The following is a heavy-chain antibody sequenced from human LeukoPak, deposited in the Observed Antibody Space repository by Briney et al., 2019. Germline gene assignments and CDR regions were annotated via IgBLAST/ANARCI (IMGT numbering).Heavy chain of an antibody. CDR1: GYTNPNYG. V-gene: IGHV1-18*01. CDR3: ASPAKGAFFYYYMDV. Sequence: ASVKVSCKISGYTNPNYGVTWVRQAPGPGLEWMGWICIYNGNTQYAPRFQGRVTLTRDTSTTTVYMDLRSLTSDGTAVYYCASPAKGAFFYYYMDVWGKGTSVIVSS. CDR2: ICIYNGNT. J-gene: IGHJ6*03. D-gene: IGHD3-3*01.